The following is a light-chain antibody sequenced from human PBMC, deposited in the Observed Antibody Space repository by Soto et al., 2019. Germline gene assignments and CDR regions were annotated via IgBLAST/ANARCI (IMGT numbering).Light chain of an antibody. CDR1: QSLSSY. CDR3: QQYGSSPYT. V-gene: IGKV3-20*01. J-gene: IGKJ2*01. CDR2: GAS. Sequence: EIVLTQSPGTLSLSPGERATLSCRASQSLSSYLAWYQQKPGQAPRLLIYGASSRATGIPDTFSGSGSGTDFTLTISRLEPEDFAVYYCQQYGSSPYTFGQGTKLAIK.